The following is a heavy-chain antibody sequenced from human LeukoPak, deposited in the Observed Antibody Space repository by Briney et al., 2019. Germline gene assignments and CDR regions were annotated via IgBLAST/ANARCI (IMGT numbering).Heavy chain of an antibody. CDR3: ARAVVHWLDP. J-gene: IGHJ5*02. V-gene: IGHV3-48*04. CDR2: SSSSGSTI. Sequence: GALRLSCVASGFTLSNYTMNWVRQAPGKGLEWIAYSSSSGSTIYYADSVKGRFTISRDNAKNSLFLQVNSLRGEDTAVYYCARAVVHWLDPWGQGTLVSVSS. CDR1: GFTLSNYT. D-gene: IGHD3-10*01.